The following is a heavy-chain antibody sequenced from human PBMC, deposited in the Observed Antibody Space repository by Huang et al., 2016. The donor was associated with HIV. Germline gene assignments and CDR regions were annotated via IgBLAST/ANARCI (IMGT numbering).Heavy chain of an antibody. D-gene: IGHD3-3*01. CDR2: INGGNADT. Sequence: QVQLVQSGAEVKKPGTSVKVSCKTSGYTFSSHALHWLRQAPGQRPEWMGCINGGNADTKDSQKCQGRVTITSDTSANIGYMELNSLLSEDTAVYYCARDPLDIRRHFDFWGQGSLVTVSS. CDR1: GYTFSSHA. CDR3: ARDPLDIRRHFDF. J-gene: IGHJ4*02. V-gene: IGHV1-3*01.